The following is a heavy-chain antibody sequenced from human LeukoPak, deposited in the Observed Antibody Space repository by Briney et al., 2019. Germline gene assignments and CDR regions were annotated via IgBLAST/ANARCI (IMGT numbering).Heavy chain of an antibody. D-gene: IGHD1-26*01. Sequence: GGSLRLSCAASGFTFSSYWMHWVRQAPGKGLVWVSRINSDGGTTNYADYVKGRFTISRDNAKNTLYLQMNSLRAEDTAVYYCARRSSGSPPYYFDYWGQGTLVTVSS. CDR1: GFTFSSYW. J-gene: IGHJ4*02. CDR3: ARRSSGSPPYYFDY. CDR2: INSDGGTT. V-gene: IGHV3-74*01.